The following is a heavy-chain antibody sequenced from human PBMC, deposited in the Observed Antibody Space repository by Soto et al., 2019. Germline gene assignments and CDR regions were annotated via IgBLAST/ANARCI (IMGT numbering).Heavy chain of an antibody. V-gene: IGHV4-30-4*01. CDR3: ARGRDYEDWFDP. D-gene: IGHD4-17*01. J-gene: IGHJ5*02. CDR2: IYYSGST. CDR1: GGSISSGDYY. Sequence: QVQLQESGPGLVKPSQTLSLTCTVSGGSISSGDYYWSWIRQPPGKGLEWIGYIYYSGSTYYNPSLKSRITIQVVXSKNQFALKLSSVTAADTAVYYCARGRDYEDWFDPWGQGTLVTVSS.